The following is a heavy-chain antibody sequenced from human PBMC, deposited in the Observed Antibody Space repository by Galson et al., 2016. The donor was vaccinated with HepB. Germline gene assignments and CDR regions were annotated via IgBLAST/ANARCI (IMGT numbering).Heavy chain of an antibody. Sequence: SLRLSCADSGFTFSSYGIHWVRQAPGRGLKWVAVVSHDGTDAFYADSVKGRFTISRDNSKNTVYLQMKSLRAEDTAVYYCAKDSGDNDFWSGHYRGIGFRYYGMDVWGQGTTVTASS. J-gene: IGHJ6*01. CDR3: AKDSGDNDFWSGHYRGIGFRYYGMDV. D-gene: IGHD3-3*01. CDR2: VSHDGTDA. CDR1: GFTFSSYG. V-gene: IGHV3-30*18.